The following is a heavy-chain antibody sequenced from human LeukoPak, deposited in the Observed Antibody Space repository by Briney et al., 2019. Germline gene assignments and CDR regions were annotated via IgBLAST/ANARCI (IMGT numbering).Heavy chain of an antibody. V-gene: IGHV1-69*05. CDR2: IIPIFNTA. D-gene: IGHD3-9*01. J-gene: IGHJ4*02. Sequence: SVKVSCKASGYTFTDYYMHWVRQAPGQGLEWMGGIIPIFNTANYAQKFQGRVTIGTDGSTNTAYMELSSLRSEDTAVYFCARGTLGDILTGSYDCWGQGTLVTVSS. CDR3: ARGTLGDILTGSYDC. CDR1: GYTFTDYY.